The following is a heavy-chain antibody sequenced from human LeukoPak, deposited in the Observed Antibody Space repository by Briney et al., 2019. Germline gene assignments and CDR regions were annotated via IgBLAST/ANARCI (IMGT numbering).Heavy chain of an antibody. D-gene: IGHD3-16*02. CDR3: ARAYDYVWGSYRYANDY. CDR1: GFTFSSYS. CDR2: IRYDGSNK. V-gene: IGHV3-30*02. J-gene: IGHJ4*02. Sequence: GGSLRLSCAASGFTFSSYSMNWVRQAPGKGLEWVAFIRYDGSNKYYADSVKGRFTISRDNSKNTLYLQMNSLRAEDTAVYYCARAYDYVWGSYRYANDYWGQGTLVTVSS.